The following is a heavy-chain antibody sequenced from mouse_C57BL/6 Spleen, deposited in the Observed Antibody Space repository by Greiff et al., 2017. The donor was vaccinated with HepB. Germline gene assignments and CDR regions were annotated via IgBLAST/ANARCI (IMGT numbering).Heavy chain of an antibody. Sequence: QVQLQQPGAELVKPGASVKLSCKASGYTFTSYWMHWVKQRPGQGLEWIGMIHPNSGSTNYNEKFKSKATMTVDKSSSTAYMQLSSLTSEDSAVYYCARSGGSGYPFAYWGQGTLVTVSA. V-gene: IGHV1-64*01. D-gene: IGHD3-2*02. CDR2: IHPNSGST. CDR1: GYTFTSYW. CDR3: ARSGGSGYPFAY. J-gene: IGHJ3*01.